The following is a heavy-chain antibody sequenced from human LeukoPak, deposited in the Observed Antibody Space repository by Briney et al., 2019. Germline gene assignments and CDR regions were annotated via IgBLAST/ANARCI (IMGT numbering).Heavy chain of an antibody. CDR2: ISGSGVTT. Sequence: GGSLRLSCAASGFTFSNYAMTWVRQAPGKGLEWVSAISGSGVTTYYADSVKGRLTISRDNSKNTLYLQMNSLRAEDTAVYYCARGPSGYHNTGGQGTLVTVSS. V-gene: IGHV3-23*01. CDR1: GFTFSNYA. D-gene: IGHD5-12*01. CDR3: ARGPSGYHNT. J-gene: IGHJ4*02.